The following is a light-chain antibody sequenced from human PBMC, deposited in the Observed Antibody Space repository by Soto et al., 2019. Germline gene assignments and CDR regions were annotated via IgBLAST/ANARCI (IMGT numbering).Light chain of an antibody. CDR3: TACDDSLNFVV. J-gene: IGLJ2*01. CDR1: SSDIGSNT. Sequence: QSVLTQPPSASGTPGQRVTISCSGSSSDIGSNTVNWYQQLPGTAPKLLIYSNNQRPSGVPDRFSGSKSGTSASLAISGLQSEDEADYYCTACDDSLNFVVFGGGTKLTVL. CDR2: SNN. V-gene: IGLV1-44*01.